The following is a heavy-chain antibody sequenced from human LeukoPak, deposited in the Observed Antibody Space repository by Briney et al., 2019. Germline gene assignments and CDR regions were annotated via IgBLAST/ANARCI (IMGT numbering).Heavy chain of an antibody. CDR1: GGSISPYY. CDR2: IYYSGST. D-gene: IGHD5-12*01. CDR3: ARGGAYDYMDV. V-gene: IGHV4-59*01. Sequence: SETLSLTCTVSGGSISPYYWSWIRQPPGKGLEWIGYIYYSGSTNYNPSLKSRVTISVDTSKNQFSLKLSSVTAADTAVYYCARGGAYDYMDVWGKGTTVTISS. J-gene: IGHJ6*03.